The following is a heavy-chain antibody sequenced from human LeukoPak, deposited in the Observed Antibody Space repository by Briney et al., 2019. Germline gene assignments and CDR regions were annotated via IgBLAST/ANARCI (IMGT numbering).Heavy chain of an antibody. V-gene: IGHV1-2*02. Sequence: ASVKVSCKASGYTFTGYYMHWVGQAPGQGLEWMGWINPNSGGTNYAQKFQGRVTMTRDTYISTAYMELSRMRLDDTAVYYCARPSLDGDYVAFDYWGQGTLVTVSS. J-gene: IGHJ4*02. CDR1: GYTFTGYY. CDR2: INPNSGGT. D-gene: IGHD4-17*01. CDR3: ARPSLDGDYVAFDY.